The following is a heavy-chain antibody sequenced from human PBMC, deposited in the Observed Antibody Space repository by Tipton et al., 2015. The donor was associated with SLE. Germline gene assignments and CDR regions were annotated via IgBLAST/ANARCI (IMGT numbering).Heavy chain of an antibody. CDR1: GGSMNSYY. J-gene: IGHJ1*01. Sequence: TLSLTCTVSGGSMNSYYWSWLRQPPGKGLEWIGEINHSGSTNYNPSLKSRVTISVDTSKNQFSLKLSSVTAADTAVYYCARGENLYYYDSSGVQHWGQGTLVTVSS. V-gene: IGHV4-34*01. CDR2: INHSGST. D-gene: IGHD3-22*01. CDR3: ARGENLYYYDSSGVQH.